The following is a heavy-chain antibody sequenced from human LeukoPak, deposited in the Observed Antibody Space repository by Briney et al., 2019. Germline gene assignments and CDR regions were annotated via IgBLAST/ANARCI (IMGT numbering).Heavy chain of an antibody. J-gene: IGHJ4*02. D-gene: IGHD3-3*01. CDR1: GFTVSSNC. CDR3: AREVTIFGVEQYYFDY. CDR2: IYSGGST. Sequence: GGSLRLSCAASGFTVSSNCMSWVRQAPGKGLEWVSVIYSGGSTYYADSVKGRFTISRDNSKNTLYLQMNSLRAEDTAVYYCAREVTIFGVEQYYFDYWGQGTLVTVSS. V-gene: IGHV3-53*01.